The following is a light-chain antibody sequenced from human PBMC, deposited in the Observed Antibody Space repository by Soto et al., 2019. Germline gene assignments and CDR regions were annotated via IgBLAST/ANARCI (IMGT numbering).Light chain of an antibody. Sequence: QSALTQPPSASGSPGQSVTISCTGTSSDVGGYDYVSWYQQHPGKVPKLMIYEVNKRPSGVPDRFSGSKSGNTASLTVSGLQTEDEADYYGSSYAVSDSLVFGGGTKLTVL. CDR3: SSYAVSDSLV. CDR2: EVN. J-gene: IGLJ2*01. CDR1: SSDVGGYDY. V-gene: IGLV2-8*01.